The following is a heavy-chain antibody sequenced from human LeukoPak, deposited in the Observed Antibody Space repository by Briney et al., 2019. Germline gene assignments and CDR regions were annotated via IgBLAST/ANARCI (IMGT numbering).Heavy chain of an antibody. J-gene: IGHJ4*02. CDR1: GFTFSSYG. V-gene: IGHV3-30*18. Sequence: GGSLKLSCASSGFTFSSYGMHWVRQAPGKGLEWVAVISYDGSNKYYADSVKGRFTISRDNSKNTLYLQMNSLRADDTAVYYCAKGLRYSDNWGQGTLVTVSS. CDR2: ISYDGSNK. D-gene: IGHD3-9*01. CDR3: AKGLRYSDN.